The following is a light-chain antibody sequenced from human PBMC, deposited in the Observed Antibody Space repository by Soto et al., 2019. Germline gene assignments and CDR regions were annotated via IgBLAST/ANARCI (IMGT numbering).Light chain of an antibody. CDR1: NIGSKA. V-gene: IGLV3-21*04. CDR3: QVWDSNSDHQV. CDR2: YDS. Sequence: SYELTQPPSVSVAPGKTARVTCGGSNIGSKAVHWYQQKPGQAPVLVIYYDSDRPSGIPERFSGSNSGNTATLTISRVEAGDEADYYCQVWDSNSDHQVFGGGTKLTFL. J-gene: IGLJ2*01.